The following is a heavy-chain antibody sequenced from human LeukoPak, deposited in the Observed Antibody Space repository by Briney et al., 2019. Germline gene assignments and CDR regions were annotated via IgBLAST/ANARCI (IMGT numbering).Heavy chain of an antibody. CDR2: IYYSGST. J-gene: IGHJ5*02. Sequence: KPSETLSLTCTVSGGSISSYYWSWIRQPPGKGLEWIGYIYYSGSTNYNPSLKSRVTISVDTSKNQFSLKLSSVTAADTAVYYCARLRESYYYDSSGYWFDPWGQGTLVTVSS. CDR1: GGSISSYY. V-gene: IGHV4-59*08. D-gene: IGHD3-22*01. CDR3: ARLRESYYYDSSGYWFDP.